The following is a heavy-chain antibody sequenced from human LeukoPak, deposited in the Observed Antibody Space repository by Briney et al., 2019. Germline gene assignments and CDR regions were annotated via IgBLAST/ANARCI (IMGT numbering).Heavy chain of an antibody. CDR1: GYTFSNYG. J-gene: IGHJ4*02. Sequence: ASVKVSCKASGYTFSNYGIIGVRQAPGQGLEWMGWISAYNGDTNYAQKVRGRVTMTTDTSTSAAYMELRSLRSDDTAVYYCARESPGDFDYWGQGTLVTVSS. CDR2: ISAYNGDT. V-gene: IGHV1-18*01. D-gene: IGHD7-27*01. CDR3: ARESPGDFDY.